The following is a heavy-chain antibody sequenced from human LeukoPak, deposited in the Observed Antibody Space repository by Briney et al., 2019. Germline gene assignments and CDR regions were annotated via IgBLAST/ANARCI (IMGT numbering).Heavy chain of an antibody. Sequence: GGSLRLSCAASGFTFSSYAMSWVRQAPGKELEWVSAISGSDGSTYYADSVKGRFTISRDNSKNTLYLQMNSLRAEDTAVYYCAKGGRYCSSTSCWENWFDPWGQGALVTVSS. CDR3: AKGGRYCSSTSCWENWFDP. V-gene: IGHV3-23*01. CDR2: ISGSDGST. J-gene: IGHJ5*02. CDR1: GFTFSSYA. D-gene: IGHD2-2*01.